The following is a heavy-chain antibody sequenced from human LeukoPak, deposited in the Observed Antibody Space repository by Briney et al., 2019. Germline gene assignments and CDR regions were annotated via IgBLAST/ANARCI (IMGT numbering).Heavy chain of an antibody. CDR1: GYTFTRYY. Sequence: ASVKVSCKASGYTFTRYYVHWVRQAPGQGLEWMGVINLSGGSISYAQKFQGRVTMTRDTSTSTVYMEVSSLRSEDTAVYYCARELESSGYFDYWGQGTLVTVSS. J-gene: IGHJ4*02. CDR2: INLSGGSI. D-gene: IGHD3-3*01. CDR3: ARELESSGYFDY. V-gene: IGHV1-46*01.